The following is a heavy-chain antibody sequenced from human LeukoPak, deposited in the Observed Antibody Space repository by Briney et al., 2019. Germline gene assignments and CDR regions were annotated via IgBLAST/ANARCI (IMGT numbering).Heavy chain of an antibody. Sequence: RGSLRLSCAASGFTFSSYSFSWVRQVPGKGLEWVSSITTTFYTYYKESVKGRFTISRDNAKNSLYLQMISLRAEDTAVYYCARGRANWYEDYWGQGTLVTVSS. CDR3: ARGRANWYEDY. D-gene: IGHD6-13*01. J-gene: IGHJ4*01. CDR1: GFTFSSYS. V-gene: IGHV3-21*01. CDR2: ITTTFYT.